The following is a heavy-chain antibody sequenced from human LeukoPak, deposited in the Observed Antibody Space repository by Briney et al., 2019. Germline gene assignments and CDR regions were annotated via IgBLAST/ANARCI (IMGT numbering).Heavy chain of an antibody. CDR3: AIDTSQDS. Sequence: PGGSLRLSCVASGFTFTNYGMHWVRQAPGKGLEWVAIISYDGNNKFYAEFVKGRFTISRDNSKDTLYLQMNSLRAEDTAVYYCAIDTSQDSWDQGTLVTVSS. CDR2: ISYDGNNK. J-gene: IGHJ4*02. CDR1: GFTFTNYG. V-gene: IGHV3-30*03.